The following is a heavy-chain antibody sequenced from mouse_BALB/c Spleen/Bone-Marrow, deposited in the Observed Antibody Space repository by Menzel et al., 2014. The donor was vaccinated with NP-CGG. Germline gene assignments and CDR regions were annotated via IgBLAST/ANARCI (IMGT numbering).Heavy chain of an antibody. D-gene: IGHD2-13*01. V-gene: IGHV5-4*02. CDR2: ISDVVSYA. CDR1: GFTFSDYY. CDR3: ATAPPYDFYAMDY. J-gene: IGHJ4*01. Sequence: EVKLVESGGGLVKPGGSLKLSCAASGFTFSDYYMFWVRQTPEKRLEWVSTISDVVSYAYYPDSVKGRFTISGDNARKNRYLQMSSLKSEGTAMYYCATAPPYDFYAMDYWGQGTSVTVPS.